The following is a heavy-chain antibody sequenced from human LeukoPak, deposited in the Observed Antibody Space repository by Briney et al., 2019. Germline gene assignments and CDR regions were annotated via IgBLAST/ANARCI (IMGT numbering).Heavy chain of an antibody. D-gene: IGHD5-18*01. CDR1: GYSISSGYY. V-gene: IGHV4-38-2*02. CDR2: IYHSGST. J-gene: IGHJ4*02. CDR3: ARVLPTDY. Sequence: PSETLSLTCTVPGYSISSGYYWGWIRQPPGKGLEWIGSIYHSGSTYYNPSLKSRVTISVDTSKNQFSLKLSSVTAADTAVYYCARVLPTDYWGQGTLVTVSS.